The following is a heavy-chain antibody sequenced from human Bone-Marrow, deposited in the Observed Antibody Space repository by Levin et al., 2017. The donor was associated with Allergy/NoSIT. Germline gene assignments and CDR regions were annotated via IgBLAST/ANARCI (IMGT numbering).Heavy chain of an antibody. J-gene: IGHJ4*02. V-gene: IGHV1-18*01. Sequence: VASVKVSCKASGYAFTRYGFSWVRQAPGQGLEWMGWISAHNGNTYYAETLQGRVTMTTDTSTNTTYMELRSLTTDDTAVYYCARRGSFTMIRGVIETFDYWGQGTLVTVSS. D-gene: IGHD3-10*01. CDR1: GYAFTRYG. CDR2: ISAHNGNT. CDR3: ARRGSFTMIRGVIETFDY.